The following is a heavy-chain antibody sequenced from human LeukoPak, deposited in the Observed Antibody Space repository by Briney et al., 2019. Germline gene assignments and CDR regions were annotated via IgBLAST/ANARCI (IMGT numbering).Heavy chain of an antibody. CDR1: GYSISSGYY. CDR2: IYHSGST. V-gene: IGHV4-38-2*02. D-gene: IGHD1-26*01. Sequence: PSETLSLTCTVSGYSISSGYYWGWIRQPPGKGLEWIGSIYHSGSTYYNPSLKSRVTISVDTSKNQFSLKLSSVTAADTAVYYCARAYSGSYRAHYFDYWGQGTLVTVSS. CDR3: ARAYSGSYRAHYFDY. J-gene: IGHJ4*02.